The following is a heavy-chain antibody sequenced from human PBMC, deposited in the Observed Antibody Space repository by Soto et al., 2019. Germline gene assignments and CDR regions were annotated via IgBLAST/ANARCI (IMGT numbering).Heavy chain of an antibody. J-gene: IGHJ5*01. CDR1: GYTFTSYY. D-gene: IGHD4-4*01. CDR2: INPSGTIT. V-gene: IGHV1-46*03. CDR3: ARGTTVNGHNWFDS. Sequence: QVQLVQSGAEVKKPGASVNVSCKASGYTFTSYYMHWVRQAPGKGLEWMGVINPSGTITTYAQKLQGRVTMTRDTSAGTLYMGLRSLRSEDTAVYYCARGTTVNGHNWFDSWGQGTRVTVSS.